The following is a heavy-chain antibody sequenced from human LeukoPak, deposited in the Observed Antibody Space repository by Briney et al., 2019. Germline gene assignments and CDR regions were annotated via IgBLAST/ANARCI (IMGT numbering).Heavy chain of an antibody. V-gene: IGHV4-59*01. J-gene: IGHJ4*02. CDR3: ARRWGDSSGYTS. CDR1: GGSISSYY. Sequence: PSETLSLTCTVSGGSISSYYWSWIRQPPGKGLEWIGYIYYSGSTNYNPSLKSRVTISVDTSKNQFSLKLSSVTAADTAVYYCARRWGDSSGYTSWGQGTLVTVSS. CDR2: IYYSGST. D-gene: IGHD3-22*01.